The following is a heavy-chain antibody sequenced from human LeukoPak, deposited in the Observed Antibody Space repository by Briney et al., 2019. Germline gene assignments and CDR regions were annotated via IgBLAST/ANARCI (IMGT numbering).Heavy chain of an antibody. V-gene: IGHV3-7*01. Sequence: PGGSLRLSCAASGFTFNNYYTSWVRQAPGKGLEWVANINQDGSAKHYIDSVKGRFTISRDNAKKSVYLQMDSLRAEDTAVYYCARSLWPEDFWGQGTLVTVSS. J-gene: IGHJ4*02. CDR1: GFTFNNYY. CDR2: INQDGSAK. D-gene: IGHD2/OR15-2a*01. CDR3: ARSLWPEDF.